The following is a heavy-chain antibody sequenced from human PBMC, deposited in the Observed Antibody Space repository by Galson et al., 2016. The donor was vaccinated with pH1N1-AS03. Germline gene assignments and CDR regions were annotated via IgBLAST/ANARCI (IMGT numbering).Heavy chain of an antibody. CDR1: GGTFSSDG. V-gene: IGHV1-69*13. J-gene: IGHJ5*02. D-gene: IGHD6-19*01. CDR3: ARDHNKSGWYVGAAPNGNNWFDP. CDR2: IIPMIGTA. Sequence: SVKVSCKASGGTFSSDGISWVRQAPGQGPEWMGGIIPMIGTANYAQKFQGRVTITADESTSTAYMEMSSLTSEDTAVYYCARDHNKSGWYVGAAPNGNNWFDPWGQGTLVTVSS.